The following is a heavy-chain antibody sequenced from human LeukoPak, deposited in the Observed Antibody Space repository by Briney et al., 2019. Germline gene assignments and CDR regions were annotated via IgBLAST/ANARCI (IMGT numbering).Heavy chain of an antibody. CDR3: ARAPSEIGGYYPEYFRH. J-gene: IGHJ1*01. D-gene: IGHD3-22*01. CDR2: IKSDGST. V-gene: IGHV3-74*01. Sequence: GGSLRPSCAASGFTFSSFWMHWVRQAPGKGLVWVSRIKSDGSTNYADSVKGRFTISRDNAKNTVSLQMNSLRAEDTGVYYCARAPSEIGGYYPEYFRHWGQGTLVTVSS. CDR1: GFTFSSFW.